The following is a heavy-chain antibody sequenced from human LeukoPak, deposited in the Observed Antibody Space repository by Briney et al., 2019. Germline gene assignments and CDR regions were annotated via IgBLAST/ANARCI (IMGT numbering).Heavy chain of an antibody. Sequence: PSETLSLTCTVSGGSVSSGSYSWSWIRQPPGKGLEWIGYIYHSGSTYYNPSLKSRVAISVDRSKNQFSLKLSSVTAADTAVYYCARGGSYYSASFDYWGQGTLVTVSS. J-gene: IGHJ4*02. CDR1: GGSVSSGSYS. CDR3: ARGGSYYSASFDY. V-gene: IGHV4-30-2*01. CDR2: IYHSGST. D-gene: IGHD1-26*01.